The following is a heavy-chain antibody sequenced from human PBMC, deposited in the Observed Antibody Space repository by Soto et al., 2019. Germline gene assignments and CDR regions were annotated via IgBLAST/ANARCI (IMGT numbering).Heavy chain of an antibody. V-gene: IGHV2-5*02. D-gene: IGHD3-10*01. CDR2: IYWDHNK. J-gene: IGHJ4*02. CDR3: VHIRYGSGLFDY. CDR1: GFSLSTSGVG. Sequence: QITLKESGPTLVKPTQTLTLTCNFSGFSLSTSGVGVGWIRQPPGKALEWLALIYWDHNKRYSPSRQSRLTITKNPHRNQGVQTITNMNHVDTATYYCVHIRYGSGLFDYWGQGALVTV.